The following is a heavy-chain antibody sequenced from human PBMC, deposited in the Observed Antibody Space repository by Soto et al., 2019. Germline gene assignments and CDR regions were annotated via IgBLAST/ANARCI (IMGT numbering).Heavy chain of an antibody. CDR1: GLSFSDHY. Sequence: EVQLVESGGGFVQPGGSLRLSCAASGLSFSDHYMDWVCQAPGRGLEWVGRIRNRATSYATVYAASVEGRFTISRADSNNSLYLQMISLKIENTAVYYCASSWFGASKYFDYWGQGILVTVSS. V-gene: IGHV3-72*01. CDR2: IRNRATSYAT. D-gene: IGHD3-10*01. CDR3: ASSWFGASKYFDY. J-gene: IGHJ4*02.